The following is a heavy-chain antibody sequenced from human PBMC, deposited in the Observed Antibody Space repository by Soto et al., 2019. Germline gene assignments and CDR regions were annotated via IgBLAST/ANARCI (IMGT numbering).Heavy chain of an antibody. V-gene: IGHV1-24*01. J-gene: IGHJ4*02. CDR2: FDPEDGET. CDR1: GDTLTELS. D-gene: IGHD3-3*01. Sequence: ASVKASCKVSGDTLTELSMRWVRQAPGKGLEWMGGFDPEDGETIYAQKFQGRVTMTEDTSTDTAYMELSSLRSEDTAVYYCATDRRVRFLGGPDYWGQGTLVTVSS. CDR3: ATDRRVRFLGGPDY.